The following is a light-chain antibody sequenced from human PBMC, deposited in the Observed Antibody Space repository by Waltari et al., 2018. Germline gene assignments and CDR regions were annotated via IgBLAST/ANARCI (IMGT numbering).Light chain of an antibody. J-gene: IGKJ4*01. V-gene: IGKV3-11*01. CDR1: QSVGNL. Sequence: EIVLTQSTATLSLSPGERATLSCRASQSVGNLLAWYQLKPGQPPRLLIYDSSSRATGIPPRFSGSGSGTDFTLTISSLEPEDFAVYYCQHRSKWPPLTFGGGTKVEIK. CDR2: DSS. CDR3: QHRSKWPPLT.